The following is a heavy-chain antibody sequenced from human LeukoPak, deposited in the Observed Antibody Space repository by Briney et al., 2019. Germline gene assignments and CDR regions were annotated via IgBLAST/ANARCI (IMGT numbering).Heavy chain of an antibody. Sequence: PSETLSLTCTVSGDSISSGGYYWSWIRQPPGKGLEWIGYIYYSGSTNYHPSLKSRVTISVDTSKNQFSLRLSSVTAADPAVYYCARDTASAGMLFDFWGQGALVTVSS. D-gene: IGHD6-13*01. V-gene: IGHV4-61*08. CDR1: GDSISSGGYY. CDR2: IYYSGST. J-gene: IGHJ4*02. CDR3: ARDTASAGMLFDF.